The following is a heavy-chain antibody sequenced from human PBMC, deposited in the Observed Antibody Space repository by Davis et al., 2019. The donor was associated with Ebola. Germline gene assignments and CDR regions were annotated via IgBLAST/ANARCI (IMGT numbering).Heavy chain of an antibody. Sequence: GESLKISCAASGFTFAGYAMSWVRQAPGKGLEWVSSISGSGGDTYYADSVKGRFTISRDNSKNTLYLQMNSLRAEDTAVYYCAGGSSSSWSLYGYWGQGTLVTVSS. CDR3: AGGSSSSWSLYGY. CDR1: GFTFAGYA. J-gene: IGHJ4*02. CDR2: ISGSGGDT. D-gene: IGHD6-13*01. V-gene: IGHV3-23*01.